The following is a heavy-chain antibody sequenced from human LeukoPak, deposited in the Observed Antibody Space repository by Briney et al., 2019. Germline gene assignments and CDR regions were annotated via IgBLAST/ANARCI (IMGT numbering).Heavy chain of an antibody. CDR1: GFTFDDYA. CDR2: ISGDGGST. D-gene: IGHD3-10*01. CDR3: AKDMWRFGELDYDY. V-gene: IGHV3-43*02. J-gene: IGHJ4*02. Sequence: PGGSLRLSCAASGFTFDDYAMHWVRQAPGQGLEWFSLISGDGGSTYYADSVKGRFTISRDSSKNSLYLQMNSLRTEDTALYYCAKDMWRFGELDYDYWGQGTLVTVSS.